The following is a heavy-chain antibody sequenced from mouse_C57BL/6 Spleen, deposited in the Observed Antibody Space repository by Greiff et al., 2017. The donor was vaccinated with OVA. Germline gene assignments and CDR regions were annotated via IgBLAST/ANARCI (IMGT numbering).Heavy chain of an antibody. J-gene: IGHJ2*01. CDR1: GYTFTSYW. CDR2: IDPSDSYT. Sequence: QVQLQQPGAELVMPGASVKLSCKASGYTFTSYWMHWVKQRPGQGLEWIGEIDPSDSYTNYHQKFTGKSTLTVDTSSSTAYMQLSSLTSEDSAVYYCARGCDYDHYWGQGTTLTVSS. D-gene: IGHD2-4*01. CDR3: ARGCDYDHY. V-gene: IGHV1-69*01.